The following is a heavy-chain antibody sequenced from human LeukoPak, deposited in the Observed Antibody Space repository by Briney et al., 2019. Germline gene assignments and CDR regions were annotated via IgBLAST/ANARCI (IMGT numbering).Heavy chain of an antibody. CDR2: ISGSGGST. J-gene: IGHJ4*02. CDR1: GFTFSSYS. D-gene: IGHD2-2*01. V-gene: IGHV3-23*01. CDR3: AKGLPVWYYFDY. Sequence: GGSLRLSCAASGFTFSSYSMNWVRQAPGKGLEWVSAISGSGGSTYYADSVKGRFTISRDNSKNTLYLQMNSLRAEDTAVYYCAKGLPVWYYFDYWGQGTLVTVSS.